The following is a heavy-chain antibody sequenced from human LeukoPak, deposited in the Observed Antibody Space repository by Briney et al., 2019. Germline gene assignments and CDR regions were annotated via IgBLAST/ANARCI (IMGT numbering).Heavy chain of an antibody. Sequence: SETLSLTCTVSDGSISSYYWSWIRQPPGKRLEWIGYIYYSGSTNYNPSLKSRVTISVDTSKNQFSLKLSSVTAADTAVYYCATKRRGSGSYYKGTFDYWGQGTLVTVSS. CDR1: DGSISSYY. J-gene: IGHJ4*02. CDR2: IYYSGST. V-gene: IGHV4-59*12. CDR3: ATKRRGSGSYYKGTFDY. D-gene: IGHD3-10*01.